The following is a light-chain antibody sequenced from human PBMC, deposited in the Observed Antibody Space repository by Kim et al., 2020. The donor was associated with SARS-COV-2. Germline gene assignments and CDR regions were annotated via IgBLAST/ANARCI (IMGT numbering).Light chain of an antibody. CDR2: EVS. J-gene: IGLJ3*02. CDR1: SSDVGGYIY. Sequence: QSALTQPPSASGSPGQSVTISCTGTSSDVGGYIYVSWYQHHPGKAPKLMVYEVSKRPSGVPDRFSGSKSGNTASLTVSGLQAEDEADYYCSSYAGSNIWVFGGGTQVTVL. CDR3: SSYAGSNIWV. V-gene: IGLV2-8*01.